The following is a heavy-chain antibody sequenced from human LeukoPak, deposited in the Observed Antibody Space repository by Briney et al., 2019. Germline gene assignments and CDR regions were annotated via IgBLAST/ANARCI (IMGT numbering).Heavy chain of an antibody. D-gene: IGHD6-19*01. V-gene: IGHV1-24*01. CDR3: ATGFFSSGWYGGPFDY. J-gene: IGHJ4*02. Sequence: GASVKVSCKVSGYTLTELSMHWVRQAPGKGLEWMGGFDPEDGETIYAQKFQGRVTMTEDTSTDTAYMELSSLRSEDTAVYYCATGFFSSGWYGGPFDYWGQGTLVTVSS. CDR1: GYTLTELS. CDR2: FDPEDGET.